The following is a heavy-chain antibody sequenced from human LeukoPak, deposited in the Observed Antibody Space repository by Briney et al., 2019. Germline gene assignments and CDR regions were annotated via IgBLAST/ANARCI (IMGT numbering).Heavy chain of an antibody. CDR2: ISSSSSYI. J-gene: IGHJ3*02. V-gene: IGHV3-21*01. CDR1: GFTFSSYS. D-gene: IGHD4-17*01. Sequence: GGSLRLSCAASGFTFSSYSMNWVRQAPGKGLEWVSSISSSSSYIHYADSVKGRFTISRDNAKNSLYLQMNSLRAEDTAVYYCASGSEYGDNDAFDIWGQGTMVTVSS. CDR3: ASGSEYGDNDAFDI.